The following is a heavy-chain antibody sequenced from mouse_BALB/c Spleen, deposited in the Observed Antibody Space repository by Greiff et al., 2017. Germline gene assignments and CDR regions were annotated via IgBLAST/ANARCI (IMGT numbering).Heavy chain of an antibody. Sequence: VQLQQSGPELMKPGASVKISCKASGYSFTSYYMHWVKQSHGKSLEWIGYIDPFNGGTSYNQKFKGKATLTVDKSSSTAYMHLSSLTSEDSAVYYCARWGGYYGWFAYWGQGTLVTVSA. V-gene: IGHV1S135*01. CDR2: IDPFNGGT. CDR1: GYSFTSYY. CDR3: ARWGGYYGWFAY. D-gene: IGHD1-1*01. J-gene: IGHJ3*01.